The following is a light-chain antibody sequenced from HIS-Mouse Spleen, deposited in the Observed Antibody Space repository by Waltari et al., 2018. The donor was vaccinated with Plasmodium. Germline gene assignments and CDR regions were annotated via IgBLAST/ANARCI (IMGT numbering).Light chain of an antibody. J-gene: IGLJ3*02. CDR3: CSYAGSSTFV. CDR1: SSDVGSYKL. CDR2: EGS. V-gene: IGLV2-23*03. Sequence: QSALTQPASVSGSPGQSITISCPGTSSDVGSYKLVSWYQPHPGKAPKLMIYEGSKRPSGVSNRFSGSKSGNTASLTISGLQAEDEADYYCCSYAGSSTFVFGGGTKLTVL.